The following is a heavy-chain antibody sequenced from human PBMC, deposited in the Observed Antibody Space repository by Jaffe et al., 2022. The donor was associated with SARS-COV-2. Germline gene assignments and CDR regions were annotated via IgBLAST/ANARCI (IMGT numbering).Heavy chain of an antibody. V-gene: IGHV3-23*04. D-gene: IGHD3-3*01. CDR2: ISDSGGAT. Sequence: EVQLVESGGGLVQPGGSLRLSCIGSGFTFTNYAMSWVRQAPGKGLEWVSSISDSGGATHYADSVKGRFILYRDNSKNTLYLQLNSLRAEDTAVYYCAKGPTIFGVVTLPSYYFDYWGQGTLVTVSS. CDR3: AKGPTIFGVVTLPSYYFDY. CDR1: GFTFTNYA. J-gene: IGHJ4*02.